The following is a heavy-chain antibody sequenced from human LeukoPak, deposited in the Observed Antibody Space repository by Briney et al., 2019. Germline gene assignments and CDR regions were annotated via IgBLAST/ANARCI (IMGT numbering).Heavy chain of an antibody. Sequence: SETLSLTCDVSGYSISSGYYRGWIRQPPGKGLEWIGSIYHSGSTYYNPSLKSRVTISVDTSKNQFSLKLSSVTAADTAVYYCARNINSGSYLELFDYWGQGTLVTVSS. J-gene: IGHJ4*02. CDR2: IYHSGST. CDR3: ARNINSGSYLELFDY. D-gene: IGHD1-26*01. V-gene: IGHV4-38-2*01. CDR1: GYSISSGYY.